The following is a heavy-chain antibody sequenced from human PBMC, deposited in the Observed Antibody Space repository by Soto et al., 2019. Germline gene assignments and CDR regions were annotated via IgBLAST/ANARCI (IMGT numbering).Heavy chain of an antibody. V-gene: IGHV1-69*10. J-gene: IGHJ4*02. CDR3: ARDSGYCSGGSCFDY. CDR1: GGTFSSYA. D-gene: IGHD2-15*01. Sequence: GASVKVSCKASGGTFSSYAISWVRQAPGQGLEWMGGIIPILGTANYAQKFQGRVTITADKSTSTAYMELSSLRSEDTAVYYCARDSGYCSGGSCFDYWGQGTLVTVSS. CDR2: IIPILGTA.